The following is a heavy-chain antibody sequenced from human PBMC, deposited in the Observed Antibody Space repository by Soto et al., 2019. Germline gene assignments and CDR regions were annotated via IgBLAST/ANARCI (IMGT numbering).Heavy chain of an antibody. CDR2: ISYDGSNK. J-gene: IGHJ3*02. Sequence: GGSLRLSCAASGFTFSSYGMHWVRQAPGKGLEWVAVISYDGSNKYYADSVKGRFTISRDNSKNTLYLQMNSLRAEDTAVYYCARVPWQWLGGYAFDIWGQGTMVTVSS. CDR1: GFTFSSYG. V-gene: IGHV3-30*03. CDR3: ARVPWQWLGGYAFDI. D-gene: IGHD6-19*01.